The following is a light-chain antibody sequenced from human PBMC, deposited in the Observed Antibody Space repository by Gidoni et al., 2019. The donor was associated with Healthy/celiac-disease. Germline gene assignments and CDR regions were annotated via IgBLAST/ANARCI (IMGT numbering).Light chain of an antibody. CDR2: CGS. Sequence: DIGMTKSSLYPLVTSGETASIPCRSRQCLLHSSGYNYLDWYLQKPGQSPQLLIYCGSNRAPGVPDRFSGSGSGTDFTLKISRVEAEDVGVYYCMQGLQSPRTFGQGTKVEIK. CDR1: QCLLHSSGYNY. CDR3: MQGLQSPRT. V-gene: IGKV2-28*01. J-gene: IGKJ1*01.